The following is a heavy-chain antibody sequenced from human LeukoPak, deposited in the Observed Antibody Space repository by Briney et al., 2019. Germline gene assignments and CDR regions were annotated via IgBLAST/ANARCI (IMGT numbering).Heavy chain of an antibody. Sequence: KPSETLSLTCAVYGGSFSGYYWSWIRQPPGKGLEWIGEINHSGGTNYNPSLKSRVTISVDTSKNQFSLKLSSVTAADTAVYYCATVDSGYDPYYYYGMDVWGQGTTVTVSS. CDR3: ATVDSGYDPYYYYGMDV. J-gene: IGHJ6*02. CDR1: GGSFSGYY. V-gene: IGHV4-34*01. CDR2: INHSGGT. D-gene: IGHD5-12*01.